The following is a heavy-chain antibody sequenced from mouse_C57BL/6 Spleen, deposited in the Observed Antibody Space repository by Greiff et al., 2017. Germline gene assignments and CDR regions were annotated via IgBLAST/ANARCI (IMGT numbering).Heavy chain of an antibody. V-gene: IGHV1-26*01. J-gene: IGHJ2*01. CDR3: ASDDGTHSDY. D-gene: IGHD2-1*01. Sequence: VQLQQSGPELVKPGASVKLSCKASGYTFTSYYMNWVKQSHGKSLEWIGEINPNNGGTSYNQKFTGKATLTVDKSSSTAYMQLRSLTSEDSAVYYCASDDGTHSDYWGQGTTLTVSS. CDR2: INPNNGGT. CDR1: GYTFTSYY.